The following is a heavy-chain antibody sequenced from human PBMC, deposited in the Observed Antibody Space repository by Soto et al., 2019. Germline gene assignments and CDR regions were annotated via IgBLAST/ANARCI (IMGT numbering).Heavy chain of an antibody. J-gene: IGHJ4*02. D-gene: IGHD3-10*01. V-gene: IGHV4-59*01. CDR1: GGSISSYY. CDR3: ARDDSSGSANFEY. Sequence: SETLSLTCTVFGGSISSYYWSWIRQPPGKGLEWIGYIYYSGSTNYNPSLKSRVTISVDTSKNQFSLKLSSVTAADTAVYYCARDDSSGSANFEYWGQGTLVTVSS. CDR2: IYYSGST.